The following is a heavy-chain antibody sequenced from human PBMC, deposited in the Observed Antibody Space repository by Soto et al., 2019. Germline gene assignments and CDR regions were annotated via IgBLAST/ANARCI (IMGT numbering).Heavy chain of an antibody. CDR1: GDSISSSDW. V-gene: IGHV4-4*02. CDR2: IYHSGAT. Sequence: QVQLQESGPGLVKPSGTLSLTCAVSGDSISSSDWWSWVRQPPGKGLQWIGEIYHSGATYCNPSLKSRVTMSINQSKNHFSLNLTSVTAADTAVYYCARGGSWRPGDYWGLGTLVTVSS. D-gene: IGHD3-10*01. J-gene: IGHJ4*02. CDR3: ARGGSWRPGDY.